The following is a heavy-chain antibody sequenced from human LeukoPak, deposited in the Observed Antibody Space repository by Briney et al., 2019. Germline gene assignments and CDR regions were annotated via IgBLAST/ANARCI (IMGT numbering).Heavy chain of an antibody. V-gene: IGHV1-69*05. D-gene: IGHD2-8*01. CDR2: IIPIFGTA. J-gene: IGHJ6*03. CDR1: GGTFSSYA. Sequence: SVKVSCKASGGTFSSYAISWVRQAPGQGLEWMGGIIPIFGTANYAQKFQGRVTITTDESTSTAYMELSSLRSEDTAVYYCARGVMSFDYYYYYMDVRGKGTTVTVSS. CDR3: ARGVMSFDYYYYYMDV.